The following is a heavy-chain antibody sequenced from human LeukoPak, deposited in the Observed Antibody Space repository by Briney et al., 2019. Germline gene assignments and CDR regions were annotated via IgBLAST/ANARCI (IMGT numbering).Heavy chain of an antibody. D-gene: IGHD3-10*01. V-gene: IGHV3-48*01. CDR2: ISSNSDSI. CDR3: AKGGDYYGSGSYSGVDV. Sequence: GGSLRLSCAASGFNFDRFSMNWLRQTPGKGLQWVAYISSNSDSIYYVDPVRGRFTISRDNVKNTLYLQMNSLRAEDTAVYYCAKGGDYYGSGSYSGVDVWGQGTTVTVSS. J-gene: IGHJ6*02. CDR1: GFNFDRFS.